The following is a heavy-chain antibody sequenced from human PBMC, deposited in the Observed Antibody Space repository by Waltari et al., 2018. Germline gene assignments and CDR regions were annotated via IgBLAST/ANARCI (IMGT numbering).Heavy chain of an antibody. V-gene: IGHV4-39*01. CDR1: GGSISSSSYY. Sequence: QLQLQESGPGLVKPSETLSLTCTVSGGSISSSSYYWGWIRQPPGKGLEWIGSIYYSGSTYYNPSLKSRVTISVDTSKNQFSLKLSSVSAADTAVYYCARNRNMTTVTYWGQGTLVTVSS. J-gene: IGHJ4*02. CDR2: IYYSGST. CDR3: ARNRNMTTVTY. D-gene: IGHD4-17*01.